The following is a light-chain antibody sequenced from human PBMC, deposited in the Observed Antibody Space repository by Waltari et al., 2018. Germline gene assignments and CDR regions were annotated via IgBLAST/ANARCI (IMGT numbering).Light chain of an antibody. CDR1: RSNIGNNI. J-gene: IGLJ3*02. V-gene: IGLV1-44*01. CDR3: AAWDDSLEGWV. Sequence: QSVLTQPPSASGTPGQRVTISCFGRRSNIGNNIVICYLQVPGTAPKLLIYNNNQRPSGVPERFSGSKSGTSASLAISWLQSEDEAEYSCAAWDDSLEGWVFGGGTRLTVL. CDR2: NNN.